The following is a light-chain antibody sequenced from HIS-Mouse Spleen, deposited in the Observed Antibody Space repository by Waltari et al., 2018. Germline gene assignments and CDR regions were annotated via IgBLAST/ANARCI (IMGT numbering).Light chain of an antibody. V-gene: IGLV2-14*03. CDR1: SSDVGGYNY. J-gene: IGLJ2*01. Sequence: QSALTQPASVSGSPGQSITISCTGTSSDVGGYNYVSWYQQHPGKAPKLMIYDVSNRPSVVSYRLSVSKSGNTASLTISGLQAEDEADYYCSSYTSSSTEVFGGGTKLTVL. CDR3: SSYTSSSTEV. CDR2: DVS.